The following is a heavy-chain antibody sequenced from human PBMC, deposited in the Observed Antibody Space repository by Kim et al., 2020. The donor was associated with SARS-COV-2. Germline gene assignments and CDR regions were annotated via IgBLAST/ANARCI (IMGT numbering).Heavy chain of an antibody. Sequence: SETLSLTCTVSGASITSYYWSWIRQPPGKALEWMGYIFNSGSTNYNPSLMSRITITVDTSKNQFSLKLSSVTAADTALYFCARDHGYSNNWRRFDPWGQGTLVTVSS. CDR1: GASITSYY. CDR2: IFNSGST. CDR3: ARDHGYSNNWRRFDP. D-gene: IGHD1-26*01. J-gene: IGHJ5*02. V-gene: IGHV4-59*01.